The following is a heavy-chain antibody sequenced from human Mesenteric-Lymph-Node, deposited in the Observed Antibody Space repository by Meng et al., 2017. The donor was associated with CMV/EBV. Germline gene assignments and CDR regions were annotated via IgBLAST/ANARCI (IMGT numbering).Heavy chain of an antibody. CDR3: AKGVYDSSGYYYP. D-gene: IGHD3-22*01. CDR2: IKQDGSEK. Sequence: GGSLRLSCAASGFTVSRNYMTWVRQAPGKGLEWVANIKQDGSEKYCVDSVKGRFTISRDNAKNSLYLQMNSLRAEDTAVYYCAKGVYDSSGYYYPWGQGTLVTVSS. J-gene: IGHJ5*02. CDR1: GFTVSRNY. V-gene: IGHV3-7*01.